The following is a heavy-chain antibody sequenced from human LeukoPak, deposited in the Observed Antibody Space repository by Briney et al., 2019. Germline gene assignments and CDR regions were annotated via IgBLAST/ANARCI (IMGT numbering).Heavy chain of an antibody. CDR2: IIRSSTYI. CDR3: ARTGDSYGMDV. CDR1: GFTFSSYW. Sequence: PGGSLRPSCAASGFTFSSYWMSWVRQAPGKGLEWVSSIIRSSTYIYYADSVKGRFTISRENAKNSVFLQMNSLRAEDTAVYYCARTGDSYGMDVWGQGTTVTVSS. V-gene: IGHV3-21*06. J-gene: IGHJ6*02. D-gene: IGHD7-27*01.